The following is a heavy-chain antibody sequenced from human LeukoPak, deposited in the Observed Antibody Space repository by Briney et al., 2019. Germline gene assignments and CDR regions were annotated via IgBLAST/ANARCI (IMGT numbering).Heavy chain of an antibody. V-gene: IGHV1-18*01. CDR1: GYTFTSYG. CDR2: ISGYNGNT. J-gene: IGHJ4*02. CDR3: VRDPGEMIVATTFDY. D-gene: IGHD5-12*01. Sequence: ASVKVSCKASGYTFTSYGISWVRQAPGQGLEWMGWISGYNGNTNYAQKTQGRVTMTTDTSTSTAYMELRSLRFDDTAVYYCVRDPGEMIVATTFDYWGQGTLVTVSS.